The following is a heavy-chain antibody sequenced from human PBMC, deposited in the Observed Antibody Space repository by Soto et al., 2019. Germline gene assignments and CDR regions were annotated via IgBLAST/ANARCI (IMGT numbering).Heavy chain of an antibody. CDR1: GYSFTSYW. CDR2: IYPGDSDA. Sequence: GESLKISCKGSGYSFTSYWIGWVRQMPGKGLEWMGIIYPGDSDARYSPSFQGQVTISADKSISTAYLQWSSLKASDTAMYYCARLSPIYDFGVGWFDPWGQGTLVT. J-gene: IGHJ5*02. D-gene: IGHD3-3*01. CDR3: ARLSPIYDFGVGWFDP. V-gene: IGHV5-51*01.